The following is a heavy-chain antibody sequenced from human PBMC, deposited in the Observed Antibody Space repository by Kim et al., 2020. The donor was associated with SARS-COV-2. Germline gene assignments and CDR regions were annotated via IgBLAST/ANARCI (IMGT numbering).Heavy chain of an antibody. V-gene: IGHV3-23*01. CDR2: ISGSGDNT. D-gene: IGHD2-2*01. J-gene: IGHJ4*02. CDR3: AKSTFDIVVVPAAPDLDY. CDR1: GFTFSSYA. Sequence: GGSLRLSCAASGFTFSSYAMSWVRQAPGKGLEWVSVISGSGDNTCYADSVKGRFTISRDNSKNTLYLQMNSLRAEDTAVYYCAKSTFDIVVVPAAPDLDYWGQGNLVTVSS.